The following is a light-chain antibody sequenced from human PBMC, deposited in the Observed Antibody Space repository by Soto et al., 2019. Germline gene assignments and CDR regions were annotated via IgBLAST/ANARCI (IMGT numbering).Light chain of an antibody. CDR2: DAG. V-gene: IGKV3-11*01. CDR3: QQRSDWPLIT. Sequence: EIVLTQSPATLSLSLGEIATLSFSASQSVSNSLAWYQQKPGQAPRLLIYDAGNRATGIPARFSGSGSATDFTLTISSLEPEDFALYYCQQRSDWPLITFGQGTRLEIK. J-gene: IGKJ5*01. CDR1: QSVSNS.